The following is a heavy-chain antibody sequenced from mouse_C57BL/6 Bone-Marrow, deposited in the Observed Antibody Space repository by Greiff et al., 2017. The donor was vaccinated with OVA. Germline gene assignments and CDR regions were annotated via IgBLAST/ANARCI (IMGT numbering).Heavy chain of an antibody. CDR1: GFTFSSYG. CDR2: ISSGGSYT. J-gene: IGHJ3*01. D-gene: IGHD1-1*01. Sequence: EVHLVESGGDLVKPGGSLKLSCAASGFTFSSYGMSWVRQTPDKRLEWVATISSGGSYTYYPDSVKGRFTISRDNAKNTLYLQMSSLKSEDTAMYYCARQTYYGSSSWFAYWGQGTLVTVSA. V-gene: IGHV5-6*01. CDR3: ARQTYYGSSSWFAY.